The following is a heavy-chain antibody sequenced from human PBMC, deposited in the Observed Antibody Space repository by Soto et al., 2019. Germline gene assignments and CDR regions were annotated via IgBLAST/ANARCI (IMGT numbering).Heavy chain of an antibody. CDR2: IDSVEET. CDR1: GFMFSAYV. CDR3: AREDGGGPFDS. V-gene: IGHV3-23*01. J-gene: IGHJ4*01. Sequence: GGSLRLSCAASGFMFSAYVMNWVRQAPGKGLEWVSDIDSVEETSYIDSVKGRFTISRDNSRDMVYLQMDNLRSEDTAVYYCAREDGGGPFDSWGHGTLVTVS. D-gene: IGHD3-16*01.